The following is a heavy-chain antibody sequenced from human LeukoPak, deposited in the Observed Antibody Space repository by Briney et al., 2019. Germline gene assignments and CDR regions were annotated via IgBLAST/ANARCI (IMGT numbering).Heavy chain of an antibody. CDR2: SRNRAKSYTT. J-gene: IGHJ4*02. Sequence: GGSLRLSCAVSGFTFSDHYMDWVRQAPGKGLEWVGRSRNRAKSYTTDYAASVKGRFTISRDDSKSTLYLQMNSLEAEDTAVYYCSRDATGDHWGQGTLVTVSS. CDR3: SRDATGDH. CDR1: GFTFSDHY. V-gene: IGHV3-72*01.